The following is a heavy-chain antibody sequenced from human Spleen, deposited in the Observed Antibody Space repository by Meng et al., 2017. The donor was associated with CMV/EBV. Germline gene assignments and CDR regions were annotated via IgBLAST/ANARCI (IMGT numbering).Heavy chain of an antibody. CDR1: GYTFTGYY. CDR3: ARVNPQWLVTYFDY. V-gene: IGHV1-2*02. J-gene: IGHJ4*02. CDR2: INPNSGGT. D-gene: IGHD6-19*01. Sequence: QGKLGQSGVEAKKPGASVKVSCKAFGYTFTGYYMHWVRQAPGQGLEWMGWINPNSGGTNYAQKFQGRVTMTRDTSISTAYMELSRLRSDDTAVYYCARVNPQWLVTYFDYWGQGTLVTVSS.